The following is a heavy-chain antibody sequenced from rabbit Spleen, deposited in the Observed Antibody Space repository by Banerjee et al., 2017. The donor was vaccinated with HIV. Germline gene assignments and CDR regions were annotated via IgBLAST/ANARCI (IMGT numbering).Heavy chain of an antibody. D-gene: IGHD8-1*01. CDR3: ARDAGRGDYIDGVFNL. V-gene: IGHV1S45*01. Sequence: QEQLVESGGGLVQPGGSLKLSCTASGFSFSNKAVMCWVRQAPGKGLEWIACINAITGKAVYASWAKGRFTFSKTSSTTVTLQMTSLTAADTATYFCARDAGRGDYIDGVFNLWGQGTLVTVS. J-gene: IGHJ4*01. CDR2: INAITGKA. CDR1: GFSFSNKAV.